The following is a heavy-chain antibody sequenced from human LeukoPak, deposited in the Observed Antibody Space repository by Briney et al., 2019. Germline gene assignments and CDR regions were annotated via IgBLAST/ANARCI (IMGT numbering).Heavy chain of an antibody. J-gene: IGHJ6*03. CDR2: IYYSGST. D-gene: IGHD3-3*01. CDR3: ARDAYYDFWSAISTGHYYYYYMDV. V-gene: IGHV4-39*07. CDR1: GGSISSSSYY. Sequence: SETLSLTCTVSGGSISSSSYYWGWIRQPPGKGLEWIGSIYYSGSTYYNPSLKSRVTISVDTSKNQFSLKLSSVTAADTAVYYCARDAYYDFWSAISTGHYYYYYMDVWGKGTTVTVSS.